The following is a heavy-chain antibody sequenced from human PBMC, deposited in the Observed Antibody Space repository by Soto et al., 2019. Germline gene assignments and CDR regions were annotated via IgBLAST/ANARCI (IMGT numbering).Heavy chain of an antibody. V-gene: IGHV3-33*01. J-gene: IGHJ4*02. Sequence: GGSLRLSCAASGFTFSSYGMHWVRQAPGKGLEWVAFIWYDGSNKYYADSVKGRFTISRDNSKNTLYLQMNSLRAEDTAVYYYERDSDYTYYFDYWGQGTLVTVSS. CDR2: IWYDGSNK. D-gene: IGHD5-12*01. CDR1: GFTFSSYG. CDR3: ERDSDYTYYFDY.